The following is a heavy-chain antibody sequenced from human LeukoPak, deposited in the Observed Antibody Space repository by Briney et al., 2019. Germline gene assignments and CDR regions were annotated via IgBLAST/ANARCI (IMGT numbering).Heavy chain of an antibody. CDR3: AKKAPRYYYDSSGSVAGGFDY. CDR2: ISGSGASS. V-gene: IGHV3-23*01. CDR1: GFTFSIYA. D-gene: IGHD3-22*01. J-gene: IGHJ4*02. Sequence: GGSLRLSCAASGFTFSIYAMSWVRQAPGKGLEWVSAISGSGASSYYADSVKGRFTISRDNSKNTLYLQMNSLRAEDTAVYYCAKKAPRYYYDSSGSVAGGFDYWGQGTLVAVSS.